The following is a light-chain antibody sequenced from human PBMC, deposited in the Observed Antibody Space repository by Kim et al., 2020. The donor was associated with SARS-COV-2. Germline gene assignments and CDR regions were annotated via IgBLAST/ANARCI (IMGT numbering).Light chain of an antibody. CDR3: ISYTDKNSVV. Sequence: QSITISCTRSTSEIGGYKYISWYQQHSGKAPNLMIYDVNHRPSGVPNRFAGSQSGYTASLTISGLHAEDEADYYCISYTDKNSVVFGGGTQLTVL. CDR1: TSEIGGYKY. V-gene: IGLV2-14*04. CDR2: DVN. J-gene: IGLJ2*01.